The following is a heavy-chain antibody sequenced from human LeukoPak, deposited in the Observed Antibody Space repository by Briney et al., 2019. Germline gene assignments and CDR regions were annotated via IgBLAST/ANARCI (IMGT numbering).Heavy chain of an antibody. CDR1: GFTFSSYW. J-gene: IGHJ3*02. V-gene: IGHV3-74*01. CDR3: ARGVSGTGPDI. CDR2: IKTDGSSA. D-gene: IGHD5/OR15-5a*01. Sequence: GGSLRLSCAASGFTFSSYWMHWVRQAPGKGLVWVSRIKTDGSSADYADYVKGRFTITRDNAKNTLYWQMNSLRAEDTVVYYCARGVSGTGPDIWGLGTMVTVSS.